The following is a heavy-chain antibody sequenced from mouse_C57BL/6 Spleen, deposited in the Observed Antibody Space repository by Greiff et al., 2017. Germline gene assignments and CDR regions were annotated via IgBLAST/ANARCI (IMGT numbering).Heavy chain of an antibody. CDR1: GFTFSDYG. J-gene: IGHJ4*01. D-gene: IGHD2-1*01. Sequence: EVQLVESGGGLVKPGGSLKLSCAASGFTFSDYGMHWVRQAPEKGLEWVAYISSGSSTIYYADTVKGRFTISRDNAKNTLFLQMTSLRSEDTAMYYCARGDGKDYAMDYWGQGTSVTVSS. CDR3: ARGDGKDYAMDY. CDR2: ISSGSSTI. V-gene: IGHV5-17*01.